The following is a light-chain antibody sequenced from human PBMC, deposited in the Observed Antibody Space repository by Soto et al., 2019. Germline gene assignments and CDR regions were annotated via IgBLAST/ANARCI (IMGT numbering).Light chain of an antibody. Sequence: QSVLTQPPSVSAATGQKVTISCSGSSSNIGNEYVSWYQQLPGTAPKLLIYDNNQRPSGIPDRFSGSKSGTSATLGITGLQTGDEADYYCGTWDGSLSAVVFGGGTKLTVL. V-gene: IGLV1-51*01. J-gene: IGLJ2*01. CDR2: DNN. CDR3: GTWDGSLSAVV. CDR1: SSNIGNEY.